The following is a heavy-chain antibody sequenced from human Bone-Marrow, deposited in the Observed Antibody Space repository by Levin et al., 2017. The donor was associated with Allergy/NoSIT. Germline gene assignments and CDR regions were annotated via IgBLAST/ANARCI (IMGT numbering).Heavy chain of an antibody. D-gene: IGHD3-10*01. J-gene: IGHJ5*02. Sequence: SCAVYGGSFSGYFWSWIRQPPGKGLEWIGEVNPTGSTNFNPSLESRVTISLDTSKTQFSLKLSSVTAADTAVYYCIRHYDLWGQGTLVTVSS. V-gene: IGHV4-34*01. CDR3: IRHYDL. CDR2: VNPTGST. CDR1: GGSFSGYF.